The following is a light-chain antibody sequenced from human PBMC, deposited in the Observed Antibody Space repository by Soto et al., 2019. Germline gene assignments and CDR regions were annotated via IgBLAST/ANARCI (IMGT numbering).Light chain of an antibody. CDR1: SGHSRNA. V-gene: IGLV4-69*01. CDR3: QAWVTGIGV. Sequence: QLVLTQSPSASASLGASVKLTCTLSSGHSRNAIAWHQQQPEKGPRYLMKINSDGSHIKGDEIPDRFSGSSSGAERYLTISRPQAEDEADYYCQAWVTGIGVFGGGTKLTVL. CDR2: INSDGSH. J-gene: IGLJ2*01.